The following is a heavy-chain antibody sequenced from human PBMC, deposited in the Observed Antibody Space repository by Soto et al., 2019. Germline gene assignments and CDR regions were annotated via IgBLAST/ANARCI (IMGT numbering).Heavy chain of an antibody. Sequence: ASVKVTCKASGYTFTSYDINWVIQATGQGLEWMGWMNPNSGNTGYAQKFQGRVTMTRNTSISTAYMELSSLRSEDTAVYYCARGGFGEKRVVYYYYMDVWGKGTTVTVSS. CDR1: GYTFTSYD. J-gene: IGHJ6*03. CDR2: MNPNSGNT. D-gene: IGHD3-10*01. CDR3: ARGGFGEKRVVYYYYMDV. V-gene: IGHV1-8*01.